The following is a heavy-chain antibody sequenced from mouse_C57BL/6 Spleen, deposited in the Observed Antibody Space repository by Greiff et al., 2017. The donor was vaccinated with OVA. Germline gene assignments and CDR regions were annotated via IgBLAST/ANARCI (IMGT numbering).Heavy chain of an antibody. CDR2: INPNNGGT. Sequence: VQLQQSGPELVKPGASVKISCKASGYTFTDYYMNWVKQSHGKSLEWIGDINPNNGGTSYNQKFKGKATLTVDKSSSTAYMELRSLTSEDSAVYYCARVGYDGSWFAYWGQGTLVTVSA. J-gene: IGHJ3*01. D-gene: IGHD2-2*01. CDR1: GYTFTDYY. V-gene: IGHV1-26*01. CDR3: ARVGYDGSWFAY.